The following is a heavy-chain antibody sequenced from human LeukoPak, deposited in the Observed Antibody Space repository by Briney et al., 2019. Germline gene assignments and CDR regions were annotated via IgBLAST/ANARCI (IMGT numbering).Heavy chain of an antibody. D-gene: IGHD3-16*02. CDR3: AGESFGGVIVNCFDY. V-gene: IGHV4-61*02. CDR1: GGSISSGSYY. J-gene: IGHJ4*02. Sequence: SETLSLTCTVSGGSISSGSYYWSWIRQPAGKGLEWIGRIYTSGSTNYNPSLKSRVTISVDTSKNQFSLKLSSVTAADTAVYYCAGESFGGVIVNCFDYWGQGTLVTVSS. CDR2: IYTSGST.